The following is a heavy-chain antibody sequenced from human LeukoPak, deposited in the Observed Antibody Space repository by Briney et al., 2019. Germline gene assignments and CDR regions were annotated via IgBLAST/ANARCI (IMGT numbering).Heavy chain of an antibody. CDR1: GFTFSSHW. CDR2: ISYDGSNK. J-gene: IGHJ4*02. CDR3: AREGANTMIVVPYYFDY. D-gene: IGHD3-22*01. Sequence: GGSLRLSCAASGFTFSSHWMSWARQAPGKGLEWVAVISYDGSNKYYADSVKGRFTISRDNSKTTLYLQMNSLRAEDTAVYYCAREGANTMIVVPYYFDYWGQGTLVTVSS. V-gene: IGHV3-30-3*01.